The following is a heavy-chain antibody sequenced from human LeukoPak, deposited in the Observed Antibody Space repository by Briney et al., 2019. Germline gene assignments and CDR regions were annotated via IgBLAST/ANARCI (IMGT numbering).Heavy chain of an antibody. CDR1: GYTFTGYY. D-gene: IGHD2-21*02. J-gene: IGHJ4*02. CDR3: ARLYMLTAGEGFDY. Sequence: ASVKVSCKASGYTFTGYYMHWVRQAPGQGLEWMGWINPNSGGTNYAQKFQGRVTMTRDTSISTAYMELSRLTSDDTAVYYCARLYMLTAGEGFDYWGQGTLVTVSS. V-gene: IGHV1-2*02. CDR2: INPNSGGT.